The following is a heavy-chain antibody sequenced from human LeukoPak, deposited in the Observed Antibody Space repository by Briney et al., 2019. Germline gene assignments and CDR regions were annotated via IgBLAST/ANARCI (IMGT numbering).Heavy chain of an antibody. V-gene: IGHV3-30*02. CDR2: IRYDGSNK. D-gene: IGHD3-10*01. Sequence: PGGSLRLSCAASGFTFSSYGMHRVRQAPGKGLEWVAFIRYDGSNKYYADSVKGRFTISRDNSKNTLYLQMNSLRAEDTAVYYCANGYGSGSHNDAFDIWGQGTMVTVSS. CDR1: GFTFSSYG. J-gene: IGHJ3*02. CDR3: ANGYGSGSHNDAFDI.